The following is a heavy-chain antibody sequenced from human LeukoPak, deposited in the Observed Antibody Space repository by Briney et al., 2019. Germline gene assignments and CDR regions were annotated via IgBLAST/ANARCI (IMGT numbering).Heavy chain of an antibody. CDR2: ISYDGSNK. V-gene: IGHV3-30*01. CDR1: GFTFSSYA. J-gene: IGHJ4*02. CDR3: ARAYDVGAPTLDY. D-gene: IGHD1-26*01. Sequence: GGSLRLSCAASGFTFSSYAMHWVRQAPGKGLEWVAVISYDGSNKYYADSEKGRFSNARDNSKNTLYLQMNSLRAEDTAVYYCARAYDVGAPTLDYWGQGTLVTVSS.